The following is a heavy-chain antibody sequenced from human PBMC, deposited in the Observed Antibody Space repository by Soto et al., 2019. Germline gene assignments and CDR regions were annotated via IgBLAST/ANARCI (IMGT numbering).Heavy chain of an antibody. J-gene: IGHJ4*02. CDR3: THANTTSGYDY. CDR2: IYWDDDK. CDR1: GFSLSTSGVG. Sequence: QITLKESGPPLVKPTQTLTLTCTFSGFSLSTSGVGVGWIRQPPGKVLEWLALIYWDDDKRYSPSLKSRLTITKDTPKNQVVLTMTNMDPVDTATYYRTHANTTSGYDYWGQGTLVTVSS. V-gene: IGHV2-5*02. D-gene: IGHD4-17*01.